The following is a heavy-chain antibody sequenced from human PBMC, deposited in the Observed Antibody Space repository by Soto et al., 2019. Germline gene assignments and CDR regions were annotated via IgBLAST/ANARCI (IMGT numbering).Heavy chain of an antibody. Sequence: PGESLKISCRGSGYSFTRFWIGWVRQMPGKGLEWTGIIYPGDSDTRYTPAFQGQVTISADKSINTAYLHWSSLKASDTAMYYCARYTSMVRPFDSWXQGTLVTVSS. CDR1: GYSFTRFW. J-gene: IGHJ4*02. CDR2: IYPGDSDT. D-gene: IGHD3-10*01. V-gene: IGHV5-51*01. CDR3: ARYTSMVRPFDS.